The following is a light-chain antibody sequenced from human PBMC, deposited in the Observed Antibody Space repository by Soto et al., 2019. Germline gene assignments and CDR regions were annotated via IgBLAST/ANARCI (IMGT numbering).Light chain of an antibody. CDR3: QQYGSPGT. Sequence: EIALTQSPGTLSLSPGERATLSCRASQSVSSIYLAWYQQKPRQAPRLLIYGASNRATGIPDSLSGSASGTDFPLTISRLEPEDSAVYYCQQYGSPGTFGQGTKVDIK. V-gene: IGKV3-20*01. CDR1: QSVSSIY. CDR2: GAS. J-gene: IGKJ1*01.